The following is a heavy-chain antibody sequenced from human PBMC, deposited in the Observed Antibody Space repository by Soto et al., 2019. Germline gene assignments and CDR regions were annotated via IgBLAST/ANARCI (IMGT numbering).Heavy chain of an antibody. V-gene: IGHV4-30-2*01. CDR1: GGSISSGGYS. CDR2: MYHSGST. Sequence: PSETLSLTCAVSGGSISSGGYSWSWIRQPPGKGLEWIGYMYHSGSTYYNPSLKSRVTISIDRSKNQFSLRLTSVTAADTAVYYCTRGGDAYKNGHWGQGTLVTVSS. D-gene: IGHD2-21*01. J-gene: IGHJ4*02. CDR3: TRGGDAYKNGH.